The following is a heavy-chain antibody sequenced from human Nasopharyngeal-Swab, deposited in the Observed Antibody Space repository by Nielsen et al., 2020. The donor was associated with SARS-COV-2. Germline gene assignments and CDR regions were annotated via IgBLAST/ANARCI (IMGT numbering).Heavy chain of an antibody. CDR3: AKQIVVPAAPYFDY. CDR2: ISYDGSNK. Sequence: GESLKISCAASGFTFSSYGMHWVRQAPGKGLEWVAVISYDGSNKYYADSVKGRFTISRDNFKNTLYLQMNSLRAEDTAVYYCAKQIVVPAAPYFDYWGQGTLVTVSS. D-gene: IGHD2-2*01. J-gene: IGHJ4*02. V-gene: IGHV3-30*18. CDR1: GFTFSSYG.